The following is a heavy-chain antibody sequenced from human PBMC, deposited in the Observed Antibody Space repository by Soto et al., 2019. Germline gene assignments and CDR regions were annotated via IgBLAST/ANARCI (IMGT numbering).Heavy chain of an antibody. CDR2: IKQDGSEK. D-gene: IGHD3-10*01. Sequence: GGSLRLSCAASGFTFSSYWMSWVRQAPGKGLEWVANIKQDGSEKYYVDSVKGRFTISRDNAKNSLYLQMNSLRAEDTAVYYCARVPGYYYGSGSYYHNYYGMDVWGQGTTVT. J-gene: IGHJ6*02. V-gene: IGHV3-7*05. CDR1: GFTFSSYW. CDR3: ARVPGYYYGSGSYYHNYYGMDV.